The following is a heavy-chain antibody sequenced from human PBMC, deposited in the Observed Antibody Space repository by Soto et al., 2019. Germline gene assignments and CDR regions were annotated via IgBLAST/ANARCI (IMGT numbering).Heavy chain of an antibody. J-gene: IGHJ6*02. Sequence: SETLSVTCTVSGGSIISYYWSWIRQPPGKGLEWIGYIYYIGSTNYNPSLKSRVTISVDTSNNQFSLKLSSVTAADTAVYYCARVKGFGELPNYYYGMAVWGQGTTVPVSS. CDR2: IYYIGST. V-gene: IGHV4-59*01. D-gene: IGHD3-10*01. CDR1: GGSIISYY. CDR3: ARVKGFGELPNYYYGMAV.